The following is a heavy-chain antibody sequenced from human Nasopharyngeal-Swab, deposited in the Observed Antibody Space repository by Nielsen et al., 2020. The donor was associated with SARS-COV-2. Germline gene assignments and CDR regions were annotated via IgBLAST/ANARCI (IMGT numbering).Heavy chain of an antibody. CDR1: GFTSSFYE. CDR3: VRELDYFDS. Sequence: LSLTCAASGFTSSFYEMNWVRQAPGKGLEWVAFISGGGDTIFYADSVKGRFTISRDDAKNSLYLQLNTLRVEDTAVYYCVRELDYFDSWGQGTLVTVSS. D-gene: IGHD1-1*01. V-gene: IGHV3-48*03. J-gene: IGHJ4*02. CDR2: ISGGGDTI.